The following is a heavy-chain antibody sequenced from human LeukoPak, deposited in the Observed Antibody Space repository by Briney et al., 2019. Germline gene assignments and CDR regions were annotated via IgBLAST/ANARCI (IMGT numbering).Heavy chain of an antibody. Sequence: SGGSLRLSCGVSGFTFSNYAMSWVRQAPGKGLDWVSGISGSGGSTYYTDSMKGRFTISRDNSKNTLYLQMNSLRADDTAVYFCARAGQQLVPYYFNYWGQGILVTVSS. CDR1: GFTFSNYA. D-gene: IGHD6-13*01. CDR3: ARAGQQLVPYYFNY. V-gene: IGHV3-23*01. CDR2: ISGSGGST. J-gene: IGHJ4*02.